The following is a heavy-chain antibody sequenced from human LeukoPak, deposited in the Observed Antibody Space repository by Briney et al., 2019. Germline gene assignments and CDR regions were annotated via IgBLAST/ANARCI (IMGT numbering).Heavy chain of an antibody. D-gene: IGHD2-2*01. Sequence: GSLRLSCVASGFTFSNYWMLWVRQAPGKGLMWVSLISTDGKSTRYAESVKGRFTISRDNAKNALYLQMDILRVEDTALYFCVRDYQFIQEVWGQGTTVTVSS. J-gene: IGHJ6*02. CDR2: ISTDGKST. CDR1: GFTFSNYW. CDR3: VRDYQFIQEV. V-gene: IGHV3-74*01.